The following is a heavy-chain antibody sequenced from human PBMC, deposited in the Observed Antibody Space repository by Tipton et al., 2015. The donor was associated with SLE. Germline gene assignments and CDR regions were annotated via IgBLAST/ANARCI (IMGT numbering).Heavy chain of an antibody. CDR3: AKEGSSSWYYFDY. CDR1: GCIFDNYA. D-gene: IGHD6-13*01. Sequence: SLRLSCAASGCIFDNYAMTWVRQAPGKGVEWVSSISGSGGTEYYTETVKGRFTISRDNSKHTLYLEMWSLRAEDTAVYYCAKEGSSSWYYFDYWGQGTLVTVSS. V-gene: IGHV3-23*01. CDR2: ISGSGGTE. J-gene: IGHJ4*02.